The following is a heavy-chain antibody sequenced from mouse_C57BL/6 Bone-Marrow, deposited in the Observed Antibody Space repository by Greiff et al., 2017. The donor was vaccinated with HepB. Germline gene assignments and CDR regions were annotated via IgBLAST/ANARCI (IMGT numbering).Heavy chain of an antibody. CDR2: INPNNGGT. CDR1: GYTFTDYN. CDR3: AREDYGSSYVWFAY. V-gene: IGHV1-18*01. Sequence: EVQLVESGPELVKPGASVKIPCKASGYTFTDYNMDWVKQSHGKSLEWIGDINPNNGGTIYNQKFKGKATLTVDKYSSTAYMELRSLTSEDTAVYYCAREDYGSSYVWFAYWGQGTLVTVSA. J-gene: IGHJ3*01. D-gene: IGHD1-1*01.